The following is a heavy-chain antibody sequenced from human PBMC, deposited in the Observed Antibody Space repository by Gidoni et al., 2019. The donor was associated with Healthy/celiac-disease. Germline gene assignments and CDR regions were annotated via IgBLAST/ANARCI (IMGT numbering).Heavy chain of an antibody. V-gene: IGHV3-53*02. D-gene: IGHD4-17*01. CDR3: AREAFTVTAVFGAFDI. J-gene: IGHJ3*02. CDR1: GFTVSSNY. Sequence: EVQLVETGGGLIQPGGSLRLSCAASGFTVSSNYMSWVRQAPGKGLEWVSVIYSGGSTYYADSVKGRFTISRDNSKNTLYLQMNSLRAEDTAVYYCAREAFTVTAVFGAFDIWGQGTMVTVSS. CDR2: IYSGGST.